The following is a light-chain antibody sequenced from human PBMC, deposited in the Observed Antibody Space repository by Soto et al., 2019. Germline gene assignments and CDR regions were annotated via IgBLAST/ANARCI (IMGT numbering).Light chain of an antibody. CDR3: QQSYSTPPA. Sequence: DIQMTQSPSSLSASVGDRVAITCRASQTVTTYLNWYQQKPGKAPKLLLYAASNLEGGVPSRFSGSGSGTDFTLTIINLQPEDFATYYCQQSYSTPPAFGQGTRLEIK. CDR1: QTVTTY. J-gene: IGKJ5*01. V-gene: IGKV1-39*01. CDR2: AAS.